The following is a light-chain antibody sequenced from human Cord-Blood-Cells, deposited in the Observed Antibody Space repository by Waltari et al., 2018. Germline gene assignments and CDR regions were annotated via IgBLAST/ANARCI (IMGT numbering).Light chain of an antibody. V-gene: IGKV4-1*01. CDR1: PRVLYSSNNKNY. J-gene: IGKJ2*01. CDR3: QQYYSTPPYT. Sequence: DIVMTQSPDSLAVSLGERATFHCKSSPRVLYSSNNKNYLALYQQKPGQPPKLLIYWASTRESGVPHRFSGSGSGTDFTLTISSLQAEDVAVYYCQQYYSTPPYTFGQGTKLEIK. CDR2: WAS.